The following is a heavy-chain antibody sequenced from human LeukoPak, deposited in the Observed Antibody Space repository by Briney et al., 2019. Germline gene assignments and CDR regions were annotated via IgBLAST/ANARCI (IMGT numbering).Heavy chain of an antibody. Sequence: SETLSVTCTVSGGSISSYYWSWIRQPAGKGLEWIGRIYTSGSTNYNPSLKSRVTMSADTYKNQFSLKLSSVTAADTAVYYCAREAAVAGRGFDYWGQGTLVTVSS. V-gene: IGHV4-4*07. J-gene: IGHJ4*02. D-gene: IGHD6-19*01. CDR3: AREAAVAGRGFDY. CDR2: IYTSGST. CDR1: GGSISSYY.